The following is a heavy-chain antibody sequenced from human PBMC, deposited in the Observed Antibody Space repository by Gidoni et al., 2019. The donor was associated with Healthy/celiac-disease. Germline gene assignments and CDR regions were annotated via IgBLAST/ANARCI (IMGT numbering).Heavy chain of an antibody. CDR1: VFTFSSYS. D-gene: IGHD2-21*02. Sequence: EVQLVESGGGLVTPGGSLRLSCAASVFTFSSYSMNWVRQAPGKGLELVSSSSSSSSYIYYADSVKGRFTISRDNAKNSLYLQMNSLRAEDTAVYYCARGRGDQRLGYYYGMDVWGQGTTVTVSS. J-gene: IGHJ6*02. CDR3: ARGRGDQRLGYYYGMDV. CDR2: SSSSSSYI. V-gene: IGHV3-21*01.